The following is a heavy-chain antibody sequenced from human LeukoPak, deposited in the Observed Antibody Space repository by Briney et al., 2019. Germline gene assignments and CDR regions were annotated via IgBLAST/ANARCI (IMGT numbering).Heavy chain of an antibody. Sequence: GGSLRPSRAASGFTFSSYAMSWVRQAPGKGLEWVSAISGSGTRTYYADSVKGRFTISRDNSKNTLNLQMNSLRAEDTAVYFCAKDLYYDGSGYYYDYWGQGTLVTVSS. J-gene: IGHJ4*02. D-gene: IGHD3-22*01. V-gene: IGHV3-23*01. CDR1: GFTFSSYA. CDR2: ISGSGTRT. CDR3: AKDLYYDGSGYYYDY.